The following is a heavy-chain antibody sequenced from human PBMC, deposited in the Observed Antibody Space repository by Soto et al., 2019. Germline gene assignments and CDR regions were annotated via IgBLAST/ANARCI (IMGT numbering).Heavy chain of an antibody. J-gene: IGHJ4*02. CDR3: APWFGAFDY. Sequence: QVQLVESGGGVVQPGRSLRLSCAASGFTFSSYGMHWVRQAPGKGLEWVSVISYDGSNKYYADSVKGRFTISRAKSKNTLYLQMNSLRAEATAVYYCAPWFGAFDYWGQGTLVTVSS. CDR2: ISYDGSNK. D-gene: IGHD3-10*01. V-gene: IGHV3-30*03. CDR1: GFTFSSYG.